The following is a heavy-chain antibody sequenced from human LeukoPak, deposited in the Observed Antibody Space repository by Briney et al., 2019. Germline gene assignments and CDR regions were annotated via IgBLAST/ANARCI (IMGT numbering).Heavy chain of an antibody. J-gene: IGHJ4*02. CDR3: ARRLRTYFDY. CDR1: GVYISAYY. Sequence: PSETLSLTCAASGVYISAYYWNWIRQPPGKGLEWIGYIFTGSTTYNPSLKSRVTISVDTSKNQFSLKLSSVTAADTAVYYCARRLRTYFDYWGQGSLVTVSS. CDR2: IFTGST. V-gene: IGHV4-4*09.